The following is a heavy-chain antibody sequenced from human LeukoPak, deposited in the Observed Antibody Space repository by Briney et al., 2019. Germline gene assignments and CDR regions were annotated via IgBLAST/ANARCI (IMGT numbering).Heavy chain of an antibody. CDR1: GYTLTAYY. Sequence: ASVKVSYKASGYTLTAYYIYWVRQAPGQGLEWMGRINPNSGGTDYAQNFQGRVTMTRDTSISTAYMEPSRLRSDDTAVYYCARGYCSGGTCYLVENWLDPWGQGTLVTVSS. CDR3: ARGYCSGGTCYLVENWLDP. J-gene: IGHJ5*02. CDR2: INPNSGGT. V-gene: IGHV1-2*06. D-gene: IGHD2-15*01.